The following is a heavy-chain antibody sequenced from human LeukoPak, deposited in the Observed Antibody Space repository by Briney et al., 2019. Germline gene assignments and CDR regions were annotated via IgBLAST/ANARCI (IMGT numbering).Heavy chain of an antibody. CDR2: MNPNSGNT. D-gene: IGHD3-16*02. J-gene: IGHJ4*02. V-gene: IGHV1-8*01. CDR1: GYTFTSYD. CDR3: ARGPRVYIWGSYRLKYYFDY. Sequence: GASVKVSCKASGYTFTSYDINWVRQATGQGLEWMGWMNPNSGNTGYAQKFRGRVTMTRNTSISTAYMELSSLRSEDTAVYYCARGPRVYIWGSYRLKYYFDYWGQGTLVTVSS.